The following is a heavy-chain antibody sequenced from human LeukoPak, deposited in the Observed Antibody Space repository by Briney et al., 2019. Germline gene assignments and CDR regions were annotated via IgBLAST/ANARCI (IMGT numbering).Heavy chain of an antibody. V-gene: IGHV3-11*01. CDR1: GFIFSDYY. Sequence: PGESLRLSCAPSGFIFSDYYMSWVRQAPGKGPEGVSYITYSGNEIYYADSVKGRFTISRDNAKNSLFLQMNSLRAEDAAVYYCARLSHYAFDMWGQGAVVTVSS. CDR2: ITYSGNEI. J-gene: IGHJ3*02. CDR3: ARLSHYAFDM.